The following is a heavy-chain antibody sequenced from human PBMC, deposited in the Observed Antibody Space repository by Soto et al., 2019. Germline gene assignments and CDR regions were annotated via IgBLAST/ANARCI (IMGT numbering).Heavy chain of an antibody. CDR1: GFTFSSYA. CDR2: ISYDGSNK. CDR3: ARDLGYYDSGSYSNYYYCMDV. V-gene: IGHV3-30-3*01. D-gene: IGHD3-10*01. Sequence: QVQLVESGGGVVQPGRSLRLSCAASGFTFSSYAMHWVRQAPGKGLEWVAIISYDGSNKYYADSVKGRFTISRDNSKNTLYLQMNSLRAEDTAVYYCARDLGYYDSGSYSNYYYCMDVWGQGTTVTVSS. J-gene: IGHJ6*02.